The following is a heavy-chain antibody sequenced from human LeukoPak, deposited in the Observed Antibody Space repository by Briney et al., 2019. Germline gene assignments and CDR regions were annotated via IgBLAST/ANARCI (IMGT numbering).Heavy chain of an antibody. CDR3: ARDLGPTYYDFWSGRQGIGMDV. Sequence: SETLSLTCTVSGGSISSYYWSWIRQPPGKGLEWIGYIYYSGSTNYNPPPKSRVTISVATSKNQFSLKRSSVTAADTAVYYCARDLGPTYYDFWSGRQGIGMDVWGQGTTVTVSS. CDR2: IYYSGST. V-gene: IGHV4-59*01. D-gene: IGHD3-3*01. CDR1: GGSISSYY. J-gene: IGHJ6*02.